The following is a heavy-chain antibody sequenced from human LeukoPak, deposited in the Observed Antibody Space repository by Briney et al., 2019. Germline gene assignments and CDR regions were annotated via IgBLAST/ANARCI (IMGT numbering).Heavy chain of an antibody. V-gene: IGHV3-21*01. Sequence: GGSLRLSCAASGFTFNTYSMNWVRQAPGKGLEWVSSISSSSSFIYYADSVEGRFTISRDNAKNSLYLQMNSLRAEDTAVYYCARAGSTNSWFDPRGQGTLVTVSP. CDR2: ISSSSSFI. CDR3: ARAGSTNSWFDP. D-gene: IGHD2-2*01. CDR1: GFTFNTYS. J-gene: IGHJ5*02.